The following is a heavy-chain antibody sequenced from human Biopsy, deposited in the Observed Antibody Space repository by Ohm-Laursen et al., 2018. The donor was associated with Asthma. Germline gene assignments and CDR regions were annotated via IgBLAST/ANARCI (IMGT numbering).Heavy chain of an antibody. J-gene: IGHJ6*02. D-gene: IGHD6-13*01. CDR3: VRGSSSWHHGPFHYYYGLDV. Sequence: SETLSLTCSLSSGSGGYMRSGNYYWGWIRQPPGKGLEWIGSIYYSGTTYYNPSLEIRVTVSADTSRNHFFLKLTSVTAADTAVYYCVRGSSSWHHGPFHYYYGLDVWGQGTTATVSS. CDR1: SGSGGYMRSGNYY. V-gene: IGHV4-39*01. CDR2: IYYSGTT.